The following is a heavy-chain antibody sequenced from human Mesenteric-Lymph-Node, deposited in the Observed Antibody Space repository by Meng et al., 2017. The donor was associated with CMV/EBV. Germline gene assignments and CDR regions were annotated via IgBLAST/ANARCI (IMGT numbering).Heavy chain of an antibody. CDR1: GDGVFSNSSA. CDR3: ARDRGYSYGLDY. J-gene: IGHJ4*02. CDR2: RYYRYKWYD. V-gene: IGHV6-1*01. Sequence: CGDGVFSNSSAWNRFRQSPSGGVEGLGRRYYRYKWYDDYAVSVKSRITINPDTSKNKFSLQLNSVTPEDTAVYYCARDRGYSYGLDYWGQGTLVTVSS. D-gene: IGHD5-18*01.